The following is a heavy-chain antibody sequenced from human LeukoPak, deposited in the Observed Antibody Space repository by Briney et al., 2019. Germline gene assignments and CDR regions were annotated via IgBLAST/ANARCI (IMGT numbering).Heavy chain of an antibody. Sequence: SETLSLTCTVSGGSISSYYWSWIRRPPGKGLEWIGYIYYSGSTNYNPSLKSRVTISVDTSKNQFSLKLSSVTAADTAVYYCARGGDSGYDYGNFDYWGQGTLVTVSS. CDR2: IYYSGST. V-gene: IGHV4-59*01. CDR3: ARGGDSGYDYGNFDY. CDR1: GGSISSYY. J-gene: IGHJ4*02. D-gene: IGHD5-12*01.